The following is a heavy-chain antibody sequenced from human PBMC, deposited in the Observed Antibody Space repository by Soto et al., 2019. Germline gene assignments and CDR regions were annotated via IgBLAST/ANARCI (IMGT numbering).Heavy chain of an antibody. CDR1: GFTFSSYA. CDR2: ISYDGSNK. J-gene: IGHJ4*02. Sequence: QVQLVESGGGVVQPGRSLRLSCAASGFTFSSYAMHWVRQAPGKGLEWVAVISYDGSNKYYADSVKGRFTISRDNSKNTLYLQMNSLRADDTAVYYCARDGEFWSGAVPYYLDYWRQGTLVTV. D-gene: IGHD3-3*01. CDR3: ARDGEFWSGAVPYYLDY. V-gene: IGHV3-30-3*01.